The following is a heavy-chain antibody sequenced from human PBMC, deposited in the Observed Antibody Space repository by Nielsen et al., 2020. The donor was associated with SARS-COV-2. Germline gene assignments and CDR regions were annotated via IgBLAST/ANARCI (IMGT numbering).Heavy chain of an antibody. CDR1: GFTFSGSA. V-gene: IGHV3-73*01. D-gene: IGHD4-23*01. CDR2: IRSKANSYAT. Sequence: GESLKISCAASGFTFSGSAMHWVRQASGKGLEWVGRIRSKANSYATAYAASVKGRFTISRDDSKNTAYLQMNSLKTEDTAVYYCTRPSGNPVNYGMDVWGQGTTVTVSS. J-gene: IGHJ6*02. CDR3: TRPSGNPVNYGMDV.